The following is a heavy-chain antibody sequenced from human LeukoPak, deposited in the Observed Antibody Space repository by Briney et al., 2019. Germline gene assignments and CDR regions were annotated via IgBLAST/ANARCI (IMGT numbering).Heavy chain of an antibody. CDR1: GFTFSSYS. D-gene: IGHD3-10*01. CDR3: ASRKLMVRGVNDY. V-gene: IGHV3-21*01. J-gene: IGHJ4*02. Sequence: GGFLRPSCAPSGFTFSSYSMNWVRQAPGKGLEWVSSISSSSSYIYYADSVKGRFTISRDNAKNSLYLQMNSLRAEDTAVYYCASRKLMVRGVNDYWGQGTLVTVSS. CDR2: ISSSSSYI.